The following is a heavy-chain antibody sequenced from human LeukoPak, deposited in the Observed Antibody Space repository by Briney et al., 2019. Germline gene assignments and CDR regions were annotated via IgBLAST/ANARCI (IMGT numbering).Heavy chain of an antibody. V-gene: IGHV3-21*01. D-gene: IGHD3-22*01. Sequence: PGGSLRLSCAASGFTFSSYSMNWVRQAPGKGLEWVSSISSSSLYIYYADSVKGRFTISRDNAKNSLYLQMNSLRAEDTAVYYCARDLLGYNYHYMDVWGKGTTVTVSS. CDR2: ISSSSLYI. CDR3: ARDLLGYNYHYMDV. CDR1: GFTFSSYS. J-gene: IGHJ6*03.